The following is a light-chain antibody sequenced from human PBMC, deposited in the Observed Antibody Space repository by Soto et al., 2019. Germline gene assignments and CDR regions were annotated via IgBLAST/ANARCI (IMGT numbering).Light chain of an antibody. J-gene: IGLJ2*01. CDR2: EGS. Sequence: QSVLTQPASVSGSPGQSITISCTGTSSDVGSYNLVSWYQQHPGKAPKLMIYEGSKRPSGVSNRFSVSKSGNTASLTISGLQAEDEADYYCTSYTSDNTLVFGGGTKLTVL. CDR3: TSYTSDNTLV. V-gene: IGLV2-14*02. CDR1: SSDVGSYNL.